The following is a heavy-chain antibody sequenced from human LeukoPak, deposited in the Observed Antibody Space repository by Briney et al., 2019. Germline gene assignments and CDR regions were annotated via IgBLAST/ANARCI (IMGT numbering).Heavy chain of an antibody. CDR1: GFTFRSYW. CDR2: ISGSGAST. CDR3: ARDRLYSYGFDY. Sequence: GGSLRLSCAASGFTFRSYWMHWVRQAPGKGLEWVSAISGSGASTYYADSVKGRFTISRDNAKNTLYLQMNSLRAEDTAVYYCARDRLYSYGFDYWGQGTLVTVSS. J-gene: IGHJ4*02. V-gene: IGHV3-74*01. D-gene: IGHD5-18*01.